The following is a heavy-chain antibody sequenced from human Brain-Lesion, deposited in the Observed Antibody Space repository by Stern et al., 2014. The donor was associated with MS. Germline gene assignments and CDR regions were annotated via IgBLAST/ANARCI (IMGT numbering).Heavy chain of an antibody. Sequence: VHLVESGPGLVKPSETLSLTCSISGGSVSSNRYYWGWIRQPPGKGLEWIGIIYYGGAPSYTPSQKSRVSISMDTPKNQFSLSLSSVTAADTAVYYCGRAGLDDTFDVWGQGTMVTVSS. V-gene: IGHV4-39*01. CDR1: GGSVSSNRYY. J-gene: IGHJ3*01. CDR3: GRAGLDDTFDV. D-gene: IGHD3/OR15-3a*01. CDR2: IYYGGAP.